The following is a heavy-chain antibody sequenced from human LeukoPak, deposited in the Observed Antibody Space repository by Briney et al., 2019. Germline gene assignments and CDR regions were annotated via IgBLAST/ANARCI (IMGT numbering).Heavy chain of an antibody. CDR1: GFSFRNVW. CDR2: IYSKANGGTT. CDR3: TTDDPYPPMVRGAPGDAFDI. D-gene: IGHD3-10*01. J-gene: IGHJ3*02. Sequence: GGSLRLSCAASGFSFRNVWMSWVREAQGKGPERLGRIYSKANGGTTDYAAPVKCRFTISRDDSKNTLYLQMNGLKTEDTAVYYCTTDDPYPPMVRGAPGDAFDIWGQGTMVTVSS. V-gene: IGHV3-15*01.